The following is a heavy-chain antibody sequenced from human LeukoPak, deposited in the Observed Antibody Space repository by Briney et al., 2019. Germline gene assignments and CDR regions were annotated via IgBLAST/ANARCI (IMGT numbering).Heavy chain of an antibody. J-gene: IGHJ4*01. Sequence: SETLSLTCTVSGGSISTNSYYWGWIRQPPGKGLEWIGSIYYSGSTYYNPPLKSRVTISVDTSKNQFSLKLNSVTAADTAVYYCARDRAVDTMIGRLDYWGHGTLVTVSS. CDR3: ARDRAVDTMIGRLDY. V-gene: IGHV4-39*07. CDR1: GGSISTNSYY. D-gene: IGHD3-22*01. CDR2: IYYSGST.